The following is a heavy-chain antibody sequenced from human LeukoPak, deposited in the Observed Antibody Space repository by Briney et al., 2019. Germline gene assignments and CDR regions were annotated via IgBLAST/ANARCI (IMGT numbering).Heavy chain of an antibody. CDR2: IYYSGST. V-gene: IGHV4-39*07. CDR1: GGSISSSSYY. CDR3: ARCSSSWYFYFDY. D-gene: IGHD6-13*01. Sequence: SETLSLTCTVSGGSISSSSYYWGWIRQPPGKGLEWIGSIYYSGSTYYNPSLKSRVTISVDTSKNQVSLKLSSVTAADTAVYYCARCSSSWYFYFDYWGQGTLVTVSS. J-gene: IGHJ4*02.